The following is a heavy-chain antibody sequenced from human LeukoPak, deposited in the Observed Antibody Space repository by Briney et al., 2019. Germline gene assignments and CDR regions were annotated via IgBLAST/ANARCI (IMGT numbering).Heavy chain of an antibody. J-gene: IGHJ6*03. D-gene: IGHD4-11*01. V-gene: IGHV1-18*01. Sequence: ASVKVSCKASGYTFTSYGISWVRQAPGQGLEWMGWISAYNGNTNYAQKLQGRVTMTTDTSTSTAYMELRSLRSDDTAVYYCARYGPAYSNNYYYYYMDVWGKGTTVTVSS. CDR1: GYTFTSYG. CDR2: ISAYNGNT. CDR3: ARYGPAYSNNYYYYYMDV.